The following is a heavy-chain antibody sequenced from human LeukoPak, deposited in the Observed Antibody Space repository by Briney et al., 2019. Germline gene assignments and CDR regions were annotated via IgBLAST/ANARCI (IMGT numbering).Heavy chain of an antibody. J-gene: IGHJ6*02. Sequence: GSLRLSCAASGLTFTSYWMSWVRQAPGKGLEWVANIKEDGSEKYYVDSVKGRFTISRDNAKNSLYLQMNSLRAEDTAVYYCGRGMDVWGQGTTVTVSS. CDR1: GLTFTSYW. CDR2: IKEDGSEK. V-gene: IGHV3-7*04. CDR3: GRGMDV.